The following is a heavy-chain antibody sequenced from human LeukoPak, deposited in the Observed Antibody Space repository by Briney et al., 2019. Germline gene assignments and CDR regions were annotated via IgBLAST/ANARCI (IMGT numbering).Heavy chain of an antibody. J-gene: IGHJ6*02. CDR2: IIPIFGTA. D-gene: IGHD3-22*01. V-gene: IGHV1-69*13. CDR1: GGTFSSYA. Sequence: ASVKVSCKAFGGTFSSYAISWVRQAPGQGLEWMGGIIPIFGTANYAQKFQGRVTITADESTSTAYMELSSLRSEDTAVYYCAKSGAAMIVVEYYYGMDVWGQGTTVTVSS. CDR3: AKSGAAMIVVEYYYGMDV.